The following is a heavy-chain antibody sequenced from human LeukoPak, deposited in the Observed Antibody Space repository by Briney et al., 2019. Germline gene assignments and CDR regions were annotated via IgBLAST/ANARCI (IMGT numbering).Heavy chain of an antibody. CDR1: GGTFNNSA. J-gene: IGHJ5*02. V-gene: IGHV1-69*05. Sequence: SVKVSCKTSGGTFNNSAISWVRQAPGQGLEWLGGIMPLFGTAGYAQKLQGRVTITKDESTRTVYLELTSLTSDDTAVYYSARDVHGDYGSGWFDPWGQGTLVSVSS. CDR3: ARDVHGDYGSGWFDP. CDR2: IMPLFGTA. D-gene: IGHD4-17*01.